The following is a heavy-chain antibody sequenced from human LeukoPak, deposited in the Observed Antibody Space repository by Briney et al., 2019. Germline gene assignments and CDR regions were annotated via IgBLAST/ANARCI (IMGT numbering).Heavy chain of an antibody. CDR3: ARDDMYSTGWYSTY. Sequence: SETLSLTCTVSGGSISSSSYYWGWIRQPPGKGLEWIGSIYYSGSTYYNPSLKSRVTVSIDTSRSQFSLKLRSVTAADTAVYYCARDDMYSTGWYSTYWGQGTLVTVSS. CDR2: IYYSGST. V-gene: IGHV4-39*02. J-gene: IGHJ4*02. CDR1: GGSISSSSYY. D-gene: IGHD6-19*01.